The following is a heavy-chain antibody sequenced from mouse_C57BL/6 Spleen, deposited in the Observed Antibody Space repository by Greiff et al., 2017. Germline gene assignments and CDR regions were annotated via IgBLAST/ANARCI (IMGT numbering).Heavy chain of an antibody. Sequence: EVMLVESEGGLVQPGSSMKLSCTASGFTFSDYYMAWVRQVPEKGLEWVANINYDGSSTYYLDSLKSRFIISRDNAKNILYLQMSSLKSEDTATYYCARAGYDYAMDYWGQGTSVTVSS. CDR2: INYDGSST. CDR3: ARAGYDYAMDY. CDR1: GFTFSDYY. J-gene: IGHJ4*01. D-gene: IGHD3-2*02. V-gene: IGHV5-16*01.